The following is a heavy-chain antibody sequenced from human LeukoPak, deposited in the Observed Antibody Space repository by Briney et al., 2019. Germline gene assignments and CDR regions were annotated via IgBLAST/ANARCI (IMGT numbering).Heavy chain of an antibody. Sequence: GGSLRLSCAASGFTFNNYWMSWVRQAPGKGLEWVANIKHDEIEKYYVDSVKGRFTISRDNAKNSLFLQMNSLRVEDTAVYYCAAGYYTYYYYGMDVWGQGTTVTVSS. J-gene: IGHJ6*02. CDR2: IKHDEIEK. CDR1: GFTFNNYW. CDR3: AAGYYTYYYYGMDV. V-gene: IGHV3-7*01. D-gene: IGHD3-22*01.